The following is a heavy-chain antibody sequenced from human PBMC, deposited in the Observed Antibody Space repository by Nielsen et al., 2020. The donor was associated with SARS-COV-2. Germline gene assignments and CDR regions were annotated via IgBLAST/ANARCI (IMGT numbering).Heavy chain of an antibody. V-gene: IGHV3-7*01. CDR3: ARVDGYGSGSYGYYYGMDV. D-gene: IGHD3-10*01. CDR2: IKQDGSEK. Sequence: GESLKISCAASGFTFSSYWMSWVRQAPGKGLEWVANIKQDGSEKYYVDSVKGRFTISRDNSKNTLYLQMNSLRAEDTAVYYCARVDGYGSGSYGYYYGMDVWGQGTTVTVSS. CDR1: GFTFSSYW. J-gene: IGHJ6*02.